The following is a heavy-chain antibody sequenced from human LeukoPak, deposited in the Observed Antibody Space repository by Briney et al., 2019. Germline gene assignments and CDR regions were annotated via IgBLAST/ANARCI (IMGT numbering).Heavy chain of an antibody. Sequence: SETLSLTCTVSGGSISSGGYYWSWIRQHPGTGLEWIGYIYYSGSTYYNPSLKSRVTISVDTSKNQFSLKLSSVTAADTAVYYCASRSYCSSTSCYVWGYFDYWGQGTLVTVSS. J-gene: IGHJ4*02. CDR3: ASRSYCSSTSCYVWGYFDY. CDR1: GGSISSGGYY. V-gene: IGHV4-31*03. D-gene: IGHD2-2*01. CDR2: IYYSGST.